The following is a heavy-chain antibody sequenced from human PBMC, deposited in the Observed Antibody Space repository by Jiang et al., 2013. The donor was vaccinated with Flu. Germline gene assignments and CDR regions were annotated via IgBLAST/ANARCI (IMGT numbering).Heavy chain of an antibody. D-gene: IGHD6-6*01. J-gene: IGHJ4*02. CDR1: GYTFTSYD. Sequence: GAEVKKPGASVKVSCKASGYTFTSYDINWVRQATGQGLEWMGWMNPNSGNTGYAQKFQGRVTMTRNTSISTAYMELSSLRSEDTAVYYCARPLGSQAARRGKDSYFDYWGQGTLVTVSS. V-gene: IGHV1-8*01. CDR2: MNPNSGNT. CDR3: ARPLGSQAARRGKDSYFDY.